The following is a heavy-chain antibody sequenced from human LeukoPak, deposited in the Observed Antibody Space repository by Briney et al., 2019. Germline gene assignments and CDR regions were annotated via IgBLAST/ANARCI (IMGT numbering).Heavy chain of an antibody. J-gene: IGHJ4*02. CDR1: GFTFSDHC. Sequence: GGSLRLSCAASGFTFSDHCMDCVRQAPGKGREWVGRTRNKANSYTTEYAASVKGRFTISRDDSKNSLYLQMNSLKTEDTAVYYCARGRVTTLYYFDYWGQGTLVTVSS. V-gene: IGHV3-72*01. CDR3: ARGRVTTLYYFDY. D-gene: IGHD4-17*01. CDR2: TRNKANSYTT.